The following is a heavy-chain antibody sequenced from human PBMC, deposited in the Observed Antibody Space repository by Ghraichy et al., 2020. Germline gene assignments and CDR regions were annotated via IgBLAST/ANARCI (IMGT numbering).Heavy chain of an antibody. CDR2: IYHSGST. V-gene: IGHV4-38-2*02. J-gene: IGHJ4*02. CDR1: GYSISSGYY. D-gene: IGHD5-12*01. Sequence: SETLSLTCAVSGYSISSGYYWGWIRPPPGKGLEWIGSIYHSGSTYYNPSLKSRVTISVDTSKNQFYLKLSSVTAADTAVYYCAREGSGYDTGFDYWGQGTLVTVSS. CDR3: AREGSGYDTGFDY.